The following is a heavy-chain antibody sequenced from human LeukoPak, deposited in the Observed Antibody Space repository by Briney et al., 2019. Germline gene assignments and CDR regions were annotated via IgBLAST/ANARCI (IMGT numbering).Heavy chain of an antibody. Sequence: GGSLRLSCTAFGFTFSSHWMHWVRQAPGKGLVWVSRINFDGSSTNYADSVKGRFTISRDNAKDTLYLQINTLRAEDTAVYYCARGITGMYYYDPWGQGTLGTVSS. CDR3: ARGITGMYYYDP. D-gene: IGHD3-10*01. CDR1: GFTFSSHW. J-gene: IGHJ5*02. CDR2: INFDGSST. V-gene: IGHV3-74*01.